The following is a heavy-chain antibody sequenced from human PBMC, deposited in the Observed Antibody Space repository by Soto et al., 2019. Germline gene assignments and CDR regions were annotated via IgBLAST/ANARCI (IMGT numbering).Heavy chain of an antibody. Sequence: PSETLSLTCVVSCYSISSGYYWGWIRQPPGKGLEWIGSIYHSGTTYYNPSLKSRVTISLDTSRNQFSLKLTSVTAADTAVYYCARSLLTSSWYAGSWGQGTLVTVSS. CDR3: ARSLLTSSWYAGS. CDR1: CYSISSGYY. J-gene: IGHJ5*02. CDR2: IYHSGTT. V-gene: IGHV4-38-2*01. D-gene: IGHD6-13*01.